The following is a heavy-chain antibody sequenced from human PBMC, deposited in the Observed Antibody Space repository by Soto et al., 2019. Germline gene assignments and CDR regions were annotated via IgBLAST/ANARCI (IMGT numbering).Heavy chain of an antibody. CDR3: ARTYYDILTGYYGSTS. V-gene: IGHV4-39*01. CDR1: GGSFSRSSYY. CDR2: IYYSGST. D-gene: IGHD3-9*01. J-gene: IGHJ4*02. Sequence: SETLSLTCTVSGGSFSRSSYYWGWFRQPPGKGLEWIGSIYYSGSTYYNPSLKSRVTISVDTSKNQFSLKLSSVTAADTAVYYCARTYYDILTGYYGSTSWGQGTLVTVSS.